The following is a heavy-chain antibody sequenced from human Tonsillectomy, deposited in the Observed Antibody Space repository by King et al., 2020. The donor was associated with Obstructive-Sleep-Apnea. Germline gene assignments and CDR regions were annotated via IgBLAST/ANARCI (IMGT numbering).Heavy chain of an antibody. V-gene: IGHV4-39*07. CDR2: IYYSGSS. CDR3: VREGRWLQFRGDDY. J-gene: IGHJ4*02. CDR1: GGSVSSSSYY. D-gene: IGHD5-24*01. Sequence: VQLQESGPGLVKPSETLSLTCTVSGGSVSSSSYYWTWIRQPPGKGLEWIGGIYYSGSSYFNPSLKRRGSISVDTSKNQFSLKLSSVTAADTAVYYCVREGRWLQFRGDDYWGQGTLVSVSS.